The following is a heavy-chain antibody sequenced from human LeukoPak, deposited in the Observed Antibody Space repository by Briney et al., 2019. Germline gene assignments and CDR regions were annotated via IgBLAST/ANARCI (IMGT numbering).Heavy chain of an antibody. CDR1: GGSFSGYY. D-gene: IGHD3-3*01. Sequence: SETLSLTCAVYGGSFSGYYWSWLRQPPGKGLEWIGEINHSGSTNYNPPLKSRVTISVDTSKNQFSLKLSSVTAADTAVYYCARDLRDFWSGYPFDYWGQGTLVTVSS. CDR3: ARDLRDFWSGYPFDY. CDR2: INHSGST. J-gene: IGHJ4*02. V-gene: IGHV4-34*01.